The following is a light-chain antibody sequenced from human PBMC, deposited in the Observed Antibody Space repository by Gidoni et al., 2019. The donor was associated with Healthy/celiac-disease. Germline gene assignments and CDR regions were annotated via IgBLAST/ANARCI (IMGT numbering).Light chain of an antibody. J-gene: IGLJ2*01. Sequence: SYELTQPPSVSVSPGQTARINCSGYALTKKYAYWYQQKSGQAPVLVIYEDRKRPSVIPERFSGSSSGTMATLTISGAQVEDEADYYCYSTDSSGNHVVFGGGTKLTVL. CDR2: EDR. CDR3: YSTDSSGNHVV. CDR1: ALTKKY. V-gene: IGLV3-10*01.